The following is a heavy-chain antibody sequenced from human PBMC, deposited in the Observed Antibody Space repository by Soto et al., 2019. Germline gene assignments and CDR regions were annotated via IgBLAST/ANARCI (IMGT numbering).Heavy chain of an antibody. CDR2: INPSGGST. D-gene: IGHD6-13*01. CDR3: ARGGVAAAGTYGMDV. V-gene: IGHV1-46*01. Sequence: ASVKXSCKASGYTFTSYYMHWVRQAPGQGLEWMGIINPSGGSTSYAQKFQGRVTMTRDTSTSTVYMELSSLRSEDTAVYYCARGGVAAAGTYGMDVWGQGTTVTV. J-gene: IGHJ6*02. CDR1: GYTFTSYY.